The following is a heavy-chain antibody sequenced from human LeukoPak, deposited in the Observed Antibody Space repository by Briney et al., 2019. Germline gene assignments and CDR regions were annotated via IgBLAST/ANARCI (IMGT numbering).Heavy chain of an antibody. CDR2: ISSSSSYI. Sequence: PGGSLRFSCAASGFTFSSYSMNWVRQAPGKGLEWVSSISSSSSYIYYADSVRGRFTISRDNAKNSLYLQMNSLRAEDTAVYYCARSGSYSEYFQHWGQGTLVTVSS. D-gene: IGHD1-26*01. J-gene: IGHJ1*01. V-gene: IGHV3-21*01. CDR3: ARSGSYSEYFQH. CDR1: GFTFSSYS.